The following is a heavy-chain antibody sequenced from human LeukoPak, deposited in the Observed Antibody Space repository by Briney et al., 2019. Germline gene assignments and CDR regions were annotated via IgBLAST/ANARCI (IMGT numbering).Heavy chain of an antibody. CDR3: ATDFSPVVIVPAAPRGAFHF. J-gene: IGHJ3*01. CDR2: IKSKSERGTT. D-gene: IGHD2-2*01. V-gene: IGHV3-15*01. CDR1: GLPFKSAW. Sequence: GGSLRLSCAASGLPFKSAWMTWVRQGPGKGLEWVVRIKSKSERGTTDYAAPVKGRFTISRDDSKNTLYLEMTSLKSEDTAVYYCATDFSPVVIVPAAPRGAFHFWGQGTLVSVSS.